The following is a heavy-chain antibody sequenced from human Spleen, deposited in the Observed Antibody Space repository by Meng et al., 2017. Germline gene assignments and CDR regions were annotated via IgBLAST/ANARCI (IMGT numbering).Heavy chain of an antibody. CDR1: GYSISSAYY. J-gene: IGHJ4*02. V-gene: IGHV4-38-2*02. Sequence: SETLSLTCTVSGYSISSAYYWGWIRQPPGKGLEWIGSIYHSGSTYNYPPLKSRVTISTDTSKNQFSLKLTSVNAADTAVYYCARESSSSWFPAYYFDYWGQGTLVTVSS. CDR3: ARESSSSWFPAYYFDY. D-gene: IGHD6-13*01. CDR2: IYHSGST.